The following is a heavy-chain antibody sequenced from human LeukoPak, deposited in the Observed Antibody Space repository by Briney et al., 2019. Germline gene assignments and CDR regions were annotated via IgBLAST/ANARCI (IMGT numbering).Heavy chain of an antibody. CDR2: IYSGGNT. CDR1: GFTVSSNS. J-gene: IGHJ4*02. CDR3: AREMEATVVTPYDY. V-gene: IGHV3-53*01. Sequence: GGSLRLSCTVSGFTVSSNSWSWVRQAPGKGLEWVSFIYSGGNTHYADSVKGRFTISRDNAKNSLYLQMNSLRAEDTAVYYCAREMEATVVTPYDYWGQGTLATVSS. D-gene: IGHD4-23*01.